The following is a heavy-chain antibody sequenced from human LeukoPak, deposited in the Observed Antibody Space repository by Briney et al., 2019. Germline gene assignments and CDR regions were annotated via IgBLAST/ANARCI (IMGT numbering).Heavy chain of an antibody. CDR3: ARGAVAARLYYYYMDV. V-gene: IGHV4-61*02. CDR2: IYTSGST. D-gene: IGHD6-6*01. CDR1: GGSISSGSYY. J-gene: IGHJ6*03. Sequence: PSQTLSLTCTVSGGSISSGSYYWSWIRQPAGKGLEWIGRIYTSGSTNYNPSLKSRVTISVDTSKNQFSLKLSSVTAADTAVYYCARGAVAARLYYYYMDVWGKGTTVTLSS.